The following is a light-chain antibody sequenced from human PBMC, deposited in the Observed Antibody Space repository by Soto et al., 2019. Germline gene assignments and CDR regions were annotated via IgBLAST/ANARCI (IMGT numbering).Light chain of an antibody. V-gene: IGKV1-5*01. CDR1: QSISSW. Sequence: DIQMTQSPSTLSASVGDRVTITCRASQSISSWLAWYQQEPGKAPKLLIYDASSLESGVPSRFSGSGSGTEFTLTISSLQPDDFATYYCQQYNSYPLFTFGPGTKVDIK. CDR2: DAS. CDR3: QQYNSYPLFT. J-gene: IGKJ3*01.